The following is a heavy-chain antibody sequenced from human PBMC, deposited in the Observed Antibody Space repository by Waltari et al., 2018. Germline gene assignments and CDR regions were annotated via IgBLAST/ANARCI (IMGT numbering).Heavy chain of an antibody. Sequence: QVQLQQWGAGLLKPSETLSLTCAVYGGSFSGYYWSWIRQPPGKGLEWIGEINHSGSTNYNPSLKSRVTISVDTSKNQFSLKLSSVTAADTAVYYCARLHPFDYWGQGTLVTVSS. J-gene: IGHJ4*02. CDR3: ARLHPFDY. CDR1: GGSFSGYY. V-gene: IGHV4-34*01. CDR2: INHSGST.